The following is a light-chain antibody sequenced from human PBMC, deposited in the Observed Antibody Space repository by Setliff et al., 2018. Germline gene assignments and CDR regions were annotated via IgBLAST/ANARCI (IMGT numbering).Light chain of an antibody. CDR1: QDVNTA. Sequence: AIQLTQSPSSLSASVGDSVSITCRTSQDVNTALAWYQQSPGKPPKLLIYGASSLESGVPSRFSGTGSGTDFTLTISSLQPEDFTTYYCQQFNSSPLTFGGGTKVDIK. J-gene: IGKJ4*01. CDR3: QQFNSSPLT. V-gene: IGKV1-13*02. CDR2: GAS.